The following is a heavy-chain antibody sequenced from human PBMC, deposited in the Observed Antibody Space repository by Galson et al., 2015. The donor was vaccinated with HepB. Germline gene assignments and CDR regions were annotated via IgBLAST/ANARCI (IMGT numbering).Heavy chain of an antibody. V-gene: IGHV3-73*01. CDR1: GFTFSGSA. D-gene: IGHD6-13*01. Sequence: SLRLSCAASGFTFSGSAIHWVRQASGKEPEWIGHIRSEATNFAALYVPSLKGRFTISRDDSKNLAYLHMRSLKTDDTAVYYCVRSGDFSGYSSRWGQGTLVTVSS. CDR2: IRSEATNFAA. J-gene: IGHJ4*02. CDR3: VRSGDFSGYSSR.